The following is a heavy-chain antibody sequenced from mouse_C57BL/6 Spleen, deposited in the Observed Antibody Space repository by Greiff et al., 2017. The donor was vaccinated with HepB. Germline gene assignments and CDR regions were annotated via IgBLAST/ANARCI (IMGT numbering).Heavy chain of an antibody. V-gene: IGHV14-4*01. Sequence: VQLKQSGAELVRPGASVKLSCTASGFNIKDDYMHWVKQRPEQGLEWIGWIDPENGDTEYASKFQGKATITADTSSNTAYLQLSSLTSEDTAVYYCTIRFGDYAMDYWGQGTSVTVSS. J-gene: IGHJ4*01. D-gene: IGHD2-12*01. CDR2: IDPENGDT. CDR3: TIRFGDYAMDY. CDR1: GFNIKDDY.